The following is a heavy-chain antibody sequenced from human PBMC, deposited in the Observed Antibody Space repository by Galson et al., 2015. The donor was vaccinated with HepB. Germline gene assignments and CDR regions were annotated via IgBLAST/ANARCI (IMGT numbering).Heavy chain of an antibody. CDR2: TYYRSKWDN. Sequence: CAISGDSVSSNSAAWNWIRQSPSRGLEWLGRTYYRSKWDNDYAISVKSRITINPDTSKNQFSLQMKSVTPEDTVVYYCARGQLGLYYDSSGYSNIFDPWGQGTLVTVSS. CDR1: GDSVSSNSAA. D-gene: IGHD3-22*01. CDR3: ARGQLGLYYDSSGYSNIFDP. V-gene: IGHV6-1*01. J-gene: IGHJ5*02.